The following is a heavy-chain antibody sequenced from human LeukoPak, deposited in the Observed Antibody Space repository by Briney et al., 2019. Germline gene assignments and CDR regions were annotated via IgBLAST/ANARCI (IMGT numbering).Heavy chain of an antibody. CDR3: TASVTIFGVAGV. D-gene: IGHD3-3*01. CDR2: IKSKNNGCAT. J-gene: IGHJ4*02. Sequence: GGSLRLSCAAPGYTFRKAWMTWVRQAPGKGLEWVGQIKSKNNGCATDYAAPVKGRFNMSRDDSKKTLHLEMNSLTPGDTAVYYCTASVTIFGVAGVWGQGMLVTVSS. V-gene: IGHV3-15*01. CDR1: GYTFRKAW.